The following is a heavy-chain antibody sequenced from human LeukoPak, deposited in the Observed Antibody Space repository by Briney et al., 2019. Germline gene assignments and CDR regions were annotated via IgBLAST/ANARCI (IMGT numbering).Heavy chain of an antibody. CDR2: IKQDGREK. V-gene: IGHV3-7*01. J-gene: IGHJ4*02. D-gene: IGHD3-9*01. CDR1: GFTFSSYW. Sequence: GGSLRLSCAASGFTFSSYWMSWVRQAQGKGLEWGANIKQDGREKYYVDSVKGRFTISRDNAKNSLYLQMNSLRAEDTAVYYCARVEDYDILTGFDYWGQGTLVTVSS. CDR3: ARVEDYDILTGFDY.